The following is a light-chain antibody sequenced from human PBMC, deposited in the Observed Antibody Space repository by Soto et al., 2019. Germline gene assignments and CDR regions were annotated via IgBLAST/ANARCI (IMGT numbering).Light chain of an antibody. CDR3: SSFTGSNYV. CDR1: ISDVGGYNF. Sequence: SALTQPASVSGSPGQSITISCTGTISDVGGYNFVSWYQQYPGKAPKLMICDVSNRPSGVSNRFSGSKSGNTAPLTISGLQAEDEADYYCSSFTGSNYVFGTGTKVTVL. J-gene: IGLJ1*01. CDR2: DVS. V-gene: IGLV2-14*03.